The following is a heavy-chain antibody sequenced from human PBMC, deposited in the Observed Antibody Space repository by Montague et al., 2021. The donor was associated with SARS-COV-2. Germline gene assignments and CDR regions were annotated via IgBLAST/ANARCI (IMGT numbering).Heavy chain of an antibody. CDR1: GGSISSSSYY. CDR3: ARLPYFYDSTHAFDI. CDR2: IFYSGST. Sequence: SETLSLTCTVSGGSISSSSYYWGWIRQPPGKGVEWIGNIFYSGSTYYNTSLKSRVTISVDTSKNQFSLRLSSVTAADTAVYYCARLPYFYDSTHAFDIWGQGTMVTVSS. J-gene: IGHJ3*02. V-gene: IGHV4-39*01. D-gene: IGHD3-22*01.